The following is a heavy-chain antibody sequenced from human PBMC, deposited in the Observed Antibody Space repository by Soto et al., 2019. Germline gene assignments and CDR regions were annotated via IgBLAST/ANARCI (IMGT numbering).Heavy chain of an antibody. CDR3: ARGAVGAYFDY. Sequence: QVQLVESGGGVVQPGRSLRLSCAASGFTFSSYGMHWVRLAPGKGLEWVAVISYDGSNKYYADSVKGRFTTSRDNSKNSLYLQMNSLRAEDTTVYYCARGAVGAYFDYWGQGTLVTVSS. D-gene: IGHD1-26*01. V-gene: IGHV3-30*19. CDR1: GFTFSSYG. J-gene: IGHJ4*02. CDR2: ISYDGSNK.